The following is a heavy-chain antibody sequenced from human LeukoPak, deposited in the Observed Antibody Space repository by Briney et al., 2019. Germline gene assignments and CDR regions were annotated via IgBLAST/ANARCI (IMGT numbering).Heavy chain of an antibody. Sequence: GGSLRLSCAASGFTFSSYAMHWVRQAPGKGLEWVAVISYDGSNKYYADSVKGRFTISRDNSKNTLYLQMNSLRAEDTAVYYCARDRGSGLDYWGQGTLVTVSS. CDR2: ISYDGSNK. V-gene: IGHV3-30*14. CDR1: GFTFSSYA. CDR3: ARDRGSGLDY. J-gene: IGHJ4*02. D-gene: IGHD3-10*01.